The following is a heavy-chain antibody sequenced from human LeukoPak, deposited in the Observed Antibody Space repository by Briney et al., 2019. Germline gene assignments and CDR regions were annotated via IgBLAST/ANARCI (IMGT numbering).Heavy chain of an antibody. D-gene: IGHD3-22*01. CDR2: IYYSGST. J-gene: IGHJ4*02. Sequence: PSQTLSLTCTVSGGSISSGDYYWSWIRQPPGKGLEWIGYIYYSGSTYYNPSLKSRVTISVDTSRNQFSLKLSSVTAADTAVYYCARASYYYDSSGYPHWGQGTLVTVSS. V-gene: IGHV4-30-4*08. CDR1: GGSISSGDYY. CDR3: ARASYYYDSSGYPH.